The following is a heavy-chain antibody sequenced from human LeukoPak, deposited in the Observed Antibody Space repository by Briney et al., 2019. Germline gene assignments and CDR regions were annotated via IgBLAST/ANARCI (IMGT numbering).Heavy chain of an antibody. V-gene: IGHV3-64*01. CDR3: ARYCSGVSCYSGYDY. Sequence: GGSLRLSCASSGFTFSTYAMHWVRQTPGQGLEYIPAISTNGGGTYYANSVKGRFTISRDNSKNTLYLQMGSLRAEDMAVYYCARYCSGVSCYSGYDYWGQGTLVTVSS. CDR2: ISTNGGGT. CDR1: GFTFSTYA. D-gene: IGHD2-15*01. J-gene: IGHJ4*02.